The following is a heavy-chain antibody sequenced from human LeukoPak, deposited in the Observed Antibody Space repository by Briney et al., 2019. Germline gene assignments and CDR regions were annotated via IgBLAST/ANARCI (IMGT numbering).Heavy chain of an antibody. CDR1: GFTFSSYA. J-gene: IGHJ4*02. V-gene: IGHV3-23*01. Sequence: GGSLRLSCAASGFTFSSYAMSWVRQAPGKGLEWVSAISGSGGSTYYADSVKGRFTISRDNSKNTLYLQMNSLRAEDTAVYYCAKGWVLRNYGDYRTPFDYWGQGTLVTVSS. CDR2: ISGSGGST. D-gene: IGHD4-17*01. CDR3: AKGWVLRNYGDYRTPFDY.